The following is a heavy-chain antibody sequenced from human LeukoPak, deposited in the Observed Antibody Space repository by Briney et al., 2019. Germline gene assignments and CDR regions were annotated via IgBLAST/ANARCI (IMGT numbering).Heavy chain of an antibody. D-gene: IGHD3-16*01. CDR2: INTDGSST. CDR1: GFTFSNYW. V-gene: IGHV3-74*01. CDR3: ANGAFRLYYIDV. Sequence: QAGGSLRLSCAASGFTFSNYWIHWVRQAPGKGLVWVSRINTDGSSTNYADSVKGRFTISRDNAKNTVYLQMNSLRAEDTAVYYCANGAFRLYYIDVWGKGTTVTVSS. J-gene: IGHJ6*03.